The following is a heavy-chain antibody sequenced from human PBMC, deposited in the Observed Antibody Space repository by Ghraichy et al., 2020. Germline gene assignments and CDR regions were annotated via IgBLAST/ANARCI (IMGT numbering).Heavy chain of an antibody. V-gene: IGHV4-61*02. D-gene: IGHD6-19*01. CDR2: VYSSGSA. CDR3: ARSRHSSGLYSDY. Sequence: SETLSLTCTVSGDSISSSSYYWGWIRQPAGKGLEWIGRVYSSGSANHNPSLKSRVTISVDTSKNQFSLKLSSVTASDTAVYYCARSRHSSGLYSDYWGQGALVTVSS. CDR1: GDSISSSSYY. J-gene: IGHJ4*02.